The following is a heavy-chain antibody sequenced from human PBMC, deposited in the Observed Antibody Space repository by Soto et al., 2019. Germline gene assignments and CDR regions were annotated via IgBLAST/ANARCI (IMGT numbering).Heavy chain of an antibody. CDR2: IDYSGST. CDR1: RDSTSANY. D-gene: IGHD2-15*01. J-gene: IGHJ4*02. V-gene: IGHV4-59*01. CDR3: AKYRRRDAEGYTFDY. Sequence: ALCLTGTPHRDSTSANYCRPVRDPPGKGLDWIGYIDYSGSTKYNPSLEGRVTMSGYASKNQFSLKLTSLTAADTSMYFCAKYRRRDAEGYTFDYWGQGALVTVS.